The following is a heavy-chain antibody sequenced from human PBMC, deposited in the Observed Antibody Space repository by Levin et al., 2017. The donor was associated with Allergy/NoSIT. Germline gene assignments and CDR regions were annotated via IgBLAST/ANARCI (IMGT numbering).Heavy chain of an antibody. Sequence: KSSETLSLTCTVSGASISSSYFYWAWLRQPPGKGLESIGSISYSGSTHYNPSLESRVTISRDTSKNQFSLKLTSVTAADTALYYCARLPTGFPNWFDPWGQGTLVTVSS. D-gene: IGHD3-3*01. CDR3: ARLPTGFPNWFDP. J-gene: IGHJ5*02. V-gene: IGHV4-39*01. CDR2: ISYSGST. CDR1: GASISSSYFY.